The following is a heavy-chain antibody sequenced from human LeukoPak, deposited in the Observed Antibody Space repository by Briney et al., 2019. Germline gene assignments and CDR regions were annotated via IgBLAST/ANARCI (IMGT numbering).Heavy chain of an antibody. CDR2: IKSKIDGETT. J-gene: IGHJ3*01. V-gene: IGHV3-15*01. CDR3: TTDSGSFDV. Sequence: GESLRLSCAASGFTFSDSWMTWVRQVPGKGLEWDGRIKSKIDGETTEYAAPVEGRFTISRDDSKTTVYLQMSGLRTEDTALYYCTTDSGSFDVWGRGTMVTVSS. CDR1: GFTFSDSW. D-gene: IGHD3-10*01.